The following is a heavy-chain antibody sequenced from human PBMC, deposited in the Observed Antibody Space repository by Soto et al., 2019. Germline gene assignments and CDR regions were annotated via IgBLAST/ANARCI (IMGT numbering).Heavy chain of an antibody. CDR2: IYYSGST. J-gene: IGHJ4*02. D-gene: IGHD3-10*01. CDR1: GGSISSYY. V-gene: IGHV4-59*08. CDR3: ARHNYGSGSTYFDY. Sequence: SETLSLTCTVSGGSISSYYWSWIRQPPGKGLEWIGYIYYSGSTNYNPSPKSRVTISVDTSKNPFSLKLNSMTAADTAVYYCARHNYGSGSTYFDYWGQGTLVTVS.